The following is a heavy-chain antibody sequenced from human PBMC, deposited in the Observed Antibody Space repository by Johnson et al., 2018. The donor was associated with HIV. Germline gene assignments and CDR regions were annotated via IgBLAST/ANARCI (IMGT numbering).Heavy chain of an antibody. CDR3: AKSTWELRHLDAFDI. Sequence: VQLVESGGGVVQPGRSLRLSCAASGFTFSSYGMHWVRQAPGKGLEWVAVISYDGSNKYYADSVKCRFTISRDNSKNTLYLQMNSLRAEDTAVYYCAKSTWELRHLDAFDIWGQGTMVTVSS. CDR1: GFTFSSYG. V-gene: IGHV3-30*18. D-gene: IGHD1-26*01. J-gene: IGHJ3*02. CDR2: ISYDGSNK.